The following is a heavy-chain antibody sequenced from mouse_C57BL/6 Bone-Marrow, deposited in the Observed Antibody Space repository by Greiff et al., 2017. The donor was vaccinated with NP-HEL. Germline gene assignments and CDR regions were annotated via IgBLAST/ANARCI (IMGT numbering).Heavy chain of an antibody. CDR3: ARNEEEVTTVVAGFDY. J-gene: IGHJ2*01. V-gene: IGHV1-62-2*01. CDR2: FYPGSGSI. Sequence: QVQLQQSGAELVKPGASVKLSCKASGYTFTEYTIHWVKQRSGQGLEWIGCFYPGSGSIKYNEKFKDKATLTADKSSSTVYMELSRLTSEDSAVYFCARNEEEVTTVVAGFDYWGQGTTLTVSS. CDR1: GYTFTEYT. D-gene: IGHD1-1*01.